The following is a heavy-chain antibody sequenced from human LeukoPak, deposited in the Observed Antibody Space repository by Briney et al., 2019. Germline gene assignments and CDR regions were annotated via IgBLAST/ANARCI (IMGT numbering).Heavy chain of an antibody. J-gene: IGHJ6*02. CDR1: GFTFSSYG. CDR3: ARDMTYYYGMDV. D-gene: IGHD3-16*01. V-gene: IGHV3-33*01. CDR2: IWSDGSNK. Sequence: GGSLRLSCAASGFTFSSYGMHWVRPAPGKGLEWVAVIWSDGSNKYYADSVKGRFTISRDNSKNTLYVQMNSLRAEDTAVYYCARDMTYYYGMDVWGQGTTVTVSS.